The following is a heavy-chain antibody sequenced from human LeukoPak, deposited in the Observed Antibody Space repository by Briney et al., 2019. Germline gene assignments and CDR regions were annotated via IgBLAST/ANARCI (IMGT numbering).Heavy chain of an antibody. D-gene: IGHD6-19*01. CDR2: IIPIFGTA. J-gene: IGHJ6*02. Sequence: SVKVSCKASGGTFSSYAISWVRQAPGQGLEWMGGIIPIFGTANYAQKFQGRVTITADESTSTAYMELSSLRSEDTAVYYCATDSRSGWSDYYYYGMDVWGQGTTVTVSS. CDR3: ATDSRSGWSDYYYYGMDV. CDR1: GGTFSSYA. V-gene: IGHV1-69*13.